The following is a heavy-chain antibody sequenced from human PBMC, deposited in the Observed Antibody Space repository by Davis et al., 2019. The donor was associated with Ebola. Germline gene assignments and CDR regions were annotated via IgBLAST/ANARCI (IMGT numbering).Heavy chain of an antibody. CDR2: ITPILGVA. Sequence: AASVKVSCKASGGTFSTYTISWVRQAPGQGLEWMGRITPILGVADNAQKFQGRLTITADRSTSTAYMELSSLRSEDTAMYYCARAQFPTTSDHWGQGTLVTVSS. D-gene: IGHD1-1*01. CDR1: GGTFSTYT. J-gene: IGHJ4*02. CDR3: ARAQFPTTSDH. V-gene: IGHV1-69*02.